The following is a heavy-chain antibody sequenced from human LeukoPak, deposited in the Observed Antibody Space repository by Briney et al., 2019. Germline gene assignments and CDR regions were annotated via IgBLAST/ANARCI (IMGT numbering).Heavy chain of an antibody. CDR3: ARDQYNYYGSGSYYFAFDI. V-gene: IGHV3-66*01. J-gene: IGHJ3*02. D-gene: IGHD3-10*01. CDR2: IYSGGST. Sequence: GGSLRLSCAASGFTVSSNYMSWVRQAPGKGLEWVSVIYSGGSTYYADSVKGRFTISRDNSKNTLYLQMNSPRAEDTAVYYCARDQYNYYGSGSYYFAFDIWGQGTMVTVSS. CDR1: GFTVSSNY.